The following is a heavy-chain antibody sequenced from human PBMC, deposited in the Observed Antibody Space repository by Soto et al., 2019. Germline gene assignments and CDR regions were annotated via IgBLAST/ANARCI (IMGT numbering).Heavy chain of an antibody. CDR3: ARDMVRGVSPIDY. D-gene: IGHD3-10*01. CDR2: ISSSSSYI. CDR1: GFTFSSYS. Sequence: PGGSLRLAXAASGFTFSSYSMNWVRQAPGKGLEWVSTISSSSSYIYYADSVKGRFTISRDNAKNSLYLQMNSLRAEDTAVYYCARDMVRGVSPIDYWGQGTLVTVSS. J-gene: IGHJ4*02. V-gene: IGHV3-21*01.